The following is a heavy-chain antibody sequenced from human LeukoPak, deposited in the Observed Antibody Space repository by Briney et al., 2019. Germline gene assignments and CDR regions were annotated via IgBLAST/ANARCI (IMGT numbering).Heavy chain of an antibody. CDR2: ISSSSSYI. CDR3: ARDRRYFDWFPNGMDV. J-gene: IGHJ6*02. D-gene: IGHD3-9*01. Sequence: GGSLRLSCAASGFTFSSYSMNWVRQAPGKGLEWVSSISSSSSYIYYADSVKGRFTISRDNAKNSLYLQMNSLRAEDTAVYYCARDRRYFDWFPNGMDVWGQGTTVTVSS. CDR1: GFTFSSYS. V-gene: IGHV3-21*01.